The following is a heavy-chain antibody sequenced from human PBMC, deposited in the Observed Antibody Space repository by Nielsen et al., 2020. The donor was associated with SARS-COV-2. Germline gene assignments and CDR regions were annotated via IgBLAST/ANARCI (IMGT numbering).Heavy chain of an antibody. CDR1: GYTFTSND. CDR2: ITTYTGIT. D-gene: IGHD4-23*01. J-gene: IGHJ4*02. Sequence: ASVKVSCKASGYTFTSNDITWVRQAPGQGLEWMGCITTYTGITKYAQKFQDRATITADESTNTVYMELSSLRSEDTAVYYCARHDYGGNSPIDSWGQGTLLTVSS. V-gene: IGHV1-18*04. CDR3: ARHDYGGNSPIDS.